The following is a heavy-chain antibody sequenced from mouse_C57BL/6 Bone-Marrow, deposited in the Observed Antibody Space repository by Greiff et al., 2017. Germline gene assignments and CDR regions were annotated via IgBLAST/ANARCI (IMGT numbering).Heavy chain of an antibody. J-gene: IGHJ3*01. D-gene: IGHD2-1*01. CDR1: GFTFSSYA. V-gene: IGHV5-4*01. Sequence: DVKLVESGGGLVKPGGSLKPSCAASGFTFSSYAMSWVRQTSEKRLEWVATISDGGSYTYYPDNVKGRFTISRDNAKNNLYLQMSHLKSEDTAMYYCARDYYGNLFAYWGQGTLVTVSA. CDR2: ISDGGSYT. CDR3: ARDYYGNLFAY.